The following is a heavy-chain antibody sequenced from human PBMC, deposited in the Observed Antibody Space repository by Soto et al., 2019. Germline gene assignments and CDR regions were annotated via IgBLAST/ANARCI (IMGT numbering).Heavy chain of an antibody. V-gene: IGHV3-64*04. Sequence: GGSLRLSCSGSGFIFSIYAIHWVRQAPGKGLEYVSFISIDGSRTHYADSVKGRFTISRDNAKNSVYLQMNSLRDEDTAVYYCARDGYKEVGQLVSNWFDPWGQGALVTVSS. CDR3: ARDGYKEVGQLVSNWFDP. CDR1: GFIFSIYA. CDR2: ISIDGSRT. D-gene: IGHD6-13*01. J-gene: IGHJ5*02.